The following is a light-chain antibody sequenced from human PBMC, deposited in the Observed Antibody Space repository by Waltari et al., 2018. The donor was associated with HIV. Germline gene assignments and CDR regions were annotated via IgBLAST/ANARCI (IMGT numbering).Light chain of an antibody. CDR2: EVN. Sequence: QSALIQPASVSGSPGQSITISCTGTSGDAGSYHLVSWYQQHPGKAPKLLISEVNKRPSGVSSRFSGSKSGTTASLTISGLQAEDEADYYCCSYVGRVFGGGTKLTVL. V-gene: IGLV2-23*02. J-gene: IGLJ3*02. CDR1: SGDAGSYHL. CDR3: CSYVGRV.